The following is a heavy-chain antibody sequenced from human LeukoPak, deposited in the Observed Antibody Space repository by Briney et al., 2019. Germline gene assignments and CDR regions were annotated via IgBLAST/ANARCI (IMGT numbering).Heavy chain of an antibody. CDR2: IKHSGST. CDR3: ASLWRRGSPSNDY. V-gene: IGHV4-34*01. Sequence: SETLSLTCAVYGGSFSGYYWSWIRQPPGKGLEWIGEIKHSGSTNYNPSLKSRVTISVDTSKNQFSLKLSSVTAADTAVYYCASLWRRGSPSNDYWGQGTLVTVSS. D-gene: IGHD3-16*01. J-gene: IGHJ4*02. CDR1: GGSFSGYY.